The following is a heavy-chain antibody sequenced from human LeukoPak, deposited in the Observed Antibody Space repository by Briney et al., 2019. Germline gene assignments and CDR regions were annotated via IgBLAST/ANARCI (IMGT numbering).Heavy chain of an antibody. CDR3: ARDYCGGDCSPKADDAFDI. CDR1: GYTFTSYA. J-gene: IGHJ3*02. D-gene: IGHD2-21*02. Sequence: ASVKVSCKASGYTFTSYAMNWVRQAPGQGLEWMGWINTNTGNPTYAQGFTGRFVFSLDTSVSTAYLQISSLKAEDTAVYYCARDYCGGDCSPKADDAFDIWGQGTMVTVSS. CDR2: INTNTGNP. V-gene: IGHV7-4-1*02.